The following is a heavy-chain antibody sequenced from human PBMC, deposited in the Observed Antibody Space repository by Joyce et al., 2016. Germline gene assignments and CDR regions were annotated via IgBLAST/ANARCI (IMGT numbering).Heavy chain of an antibody. D-gene: IGHD3-3*01. V-gene: IGHV3-23*01. J-gene: IGHJ4*02. CDR3: ATWAPTNYDFWSGYSYYFDN. Sequence: PGKGLEWVSTFSASGGSTYYADSVKGRFTISRDNSEDSLYLHMNSLRAEDTAVYYCATWAPTNYDFWSGYSYYFDNWGQGTLVTVSS. CDR2: FSASGGST.